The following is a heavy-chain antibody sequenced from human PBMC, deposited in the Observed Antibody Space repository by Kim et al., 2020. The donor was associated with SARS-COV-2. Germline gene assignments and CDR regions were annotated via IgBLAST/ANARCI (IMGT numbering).Heavy chain of an antibody. D-gene: IGHD6-19*01. Sequence: ASVKVSCKASGYTFTSYGISWVRQAPGQGLEWMGWISAYNGNTNYAQKLQGRVTMTTDTSTNTAYMELRSLRSDDTAVYYCAREGIKQWLARVDYYYYGMDVWGQGTTVTVSS. V-gene: IGHV1-18*04. CDR2: ISAYNGNT. J-gene: IGHJ6*02. CDR1: GYTFTSYG. CDR3: AREGIKQWLARVDYYYYGMDV.